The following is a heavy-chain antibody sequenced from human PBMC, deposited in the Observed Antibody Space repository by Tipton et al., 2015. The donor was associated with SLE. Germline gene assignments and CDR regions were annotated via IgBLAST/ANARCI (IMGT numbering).Heavy chain of an antibody. CDR2: ISSDGSHK. J-gene: IGHJ1*01. V-gene: IGHV3-30*04. CDR3: ARTADCSSTTCYTGGGYFQH. Sequence: SLRLSCAASGFTFSTYAMHWVRQAPGKGLEWVAVISSDGSHKYYADSVKGQFTISRDISKNTLYLQMNTRRTEDTAVYFCARTADCSSTTCYTGGGYFQHWGQGTLVTVSS. D-gene: IGHD2-2*02. CDR1: GFTFSTYA.